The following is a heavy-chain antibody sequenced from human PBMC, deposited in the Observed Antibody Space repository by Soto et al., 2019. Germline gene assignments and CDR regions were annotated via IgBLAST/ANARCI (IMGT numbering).Heavy chain of an antibody. J-gene: IGHJ6*02. Sequence: GGSLRLSCAASGFTFSSYAMHWVRQAPGKGLEWVAVISYDGSNKYYADSVKGRFTISRDNSKNTLYLQMNSLRAEDTAVYYCARSSGVGDDYYYYGMDVWGQGTTVTVSS. D-gene: IGHD1-26*01. CDR3: ARSSGVGDDYYYYGMDV. CDR1: GFTFSSYA. V-gene: IGHV3-30*04. CDR2: ISYDGSNK.